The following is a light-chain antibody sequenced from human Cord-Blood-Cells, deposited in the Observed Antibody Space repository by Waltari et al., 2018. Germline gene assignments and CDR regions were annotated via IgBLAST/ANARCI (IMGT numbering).Light chain of an antibody. CDR1: NVAVGRYNY. V-gene: IGLV2-14*01. CDR3: SSYTSSSTLEV. CDR2: DVS. Sequence: QSALTQPASVSGSPGQSITISCPGTNVAVGRYNYVSWYQQHPGKAPKLMIYDVSNRPSGVSNRFSGSKSGNTASLTISGLQAEDEADYYCSSYTSSSTLEVFGGGTKLTVL. J-gene: IGLJ3*02.